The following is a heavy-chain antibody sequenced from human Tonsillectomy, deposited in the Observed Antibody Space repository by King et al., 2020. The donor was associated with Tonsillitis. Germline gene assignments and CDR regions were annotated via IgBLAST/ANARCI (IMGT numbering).Heavy chain of an antibody. D-gene: IGHD6-13*01. CDR2: VKQDGSVK. CDR1: GFTFRFYW. CDR3: TRGGSWYNDAFDV. Sequence: VQLVESGGGLVQPGGSLRLSCAASGFTFRFYWMSWVRQAPGKGLEWVANVKQDGSVKYYVDSVKGRFTISRDNAENSMSLQMNSLRAEETAVYYCTRGGSWYNDAFDVWGQGTMVTVS. J-gene: IGHJ3*01. V-gene: IGHV3-7*03.